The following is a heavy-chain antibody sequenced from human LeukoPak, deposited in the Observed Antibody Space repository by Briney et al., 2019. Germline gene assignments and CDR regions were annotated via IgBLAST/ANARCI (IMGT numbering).Heavy chain of an antibody. CDR1: GYTFTSYY. CDR2: INPSGGST. Sequence: ASVKVSCKASGYTFTSYYMHWVRQAPGQGLEWMGIINPSGGSTSYAQKLQGRVTMTRDVSTSTVYMELSSLRSEDTAVYYCARAAAGTEILYNWFDPWGQGTLVTVSS. CDR3: ARAAAGTEILYNWFDP. J-gene: IGHJ5*02. V-gene: IGHV1-46*01. D-gene: IGHD6-13*01.